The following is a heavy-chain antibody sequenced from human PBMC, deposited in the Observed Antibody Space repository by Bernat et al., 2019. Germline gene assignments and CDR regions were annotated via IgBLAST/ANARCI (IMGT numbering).Heavy chain of an antibody. CDR2: IKSKTDGGTT. Sequence: EVQLVESGGGLVKPGGSLRLSCAASGFTFSNAWMNWVRQAPGKGLEWVGRIKSKTDGGTTDYAAPVKGRFTISRYKSKNTLYLQMNSLKTEDTAVYYCTTDLILSRGDYGFRDYWGQGTLVTVSS. CDR3: TTDLILSRGDYGFRDY. CDR1: GFTFSNAW. J-gene: IGHJ4*02. V-gene: IGHV3-15*07. D-gene: IGHD4-17*01.